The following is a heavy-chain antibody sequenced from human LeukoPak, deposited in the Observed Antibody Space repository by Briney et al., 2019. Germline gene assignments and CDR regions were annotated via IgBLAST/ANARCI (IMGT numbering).Heavy chain of an antibody. CDR1: GGSISSSSYY. J-gene: IGHJ4*02. V-gene: IGHV4-39*07. CDR2: IYYSGNT. D-gene: IGHD5-24*01. Sequence: PSETLSLTCTVSGGSISSSSYYWGWIRQPPGKGLEWMGSIYYSGNTYFNPSLKSRVTISVDTSKNQFSLKLSSVTAADTAVYYCARGRQRWLQGTYSPGFDYWGQGTLVTVSS. CDR3: ARGRQRWLQGTYSPGFDY.